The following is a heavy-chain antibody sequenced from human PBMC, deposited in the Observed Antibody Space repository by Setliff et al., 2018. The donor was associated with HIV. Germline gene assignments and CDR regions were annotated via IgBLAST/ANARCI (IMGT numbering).Heavy chain of an antibody. CDR3: ARAPGGAAAASYYYYYMDV. V-gene: IGHV1-18*01. Sequence: SVKVSCKASGYTFTSYGISWVRQAPGQGLEWMGWISAYNGNTNYAQKFQGRVTMTRDTSISTAYMELSSLKSDDTAVYYCARAPGGAAAASYYYYYMDVWGKGTTVTVSS. CDR2: ISAYNGNT. J-gene: IGHJ6*03. CDR1: GYTFTSYG. D-gene: IGHD6-13*01.